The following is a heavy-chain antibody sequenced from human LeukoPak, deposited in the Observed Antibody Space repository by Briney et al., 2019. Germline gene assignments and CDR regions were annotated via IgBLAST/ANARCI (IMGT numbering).Heavy chain of an antibody. CDR3: ARLDYYYGSGSYGGDF. J-gene: IGHJ4*02. Sequence: GGSLRLSCAASGFTFSSYSMNWVRQAPGKGLEWVSSISSSSSYIYYADSVKGRFTISRDNAKNSLYLQMSSLRAEDTAVYYCARLDYYYGSGSYGGDFWGQGTLVTVSS. CDR2: ISSSSSYI. CDR1: GFTFSSYS. V-gene: IGHV3-21*01. D-gene: IGHD3-10*01.